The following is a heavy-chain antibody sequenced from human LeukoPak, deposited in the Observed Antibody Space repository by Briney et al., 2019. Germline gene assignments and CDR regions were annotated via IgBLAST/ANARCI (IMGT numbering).Heavy chain of an antibody. CDR3: ARGSSYCGGDCFDY. J-gene: IGHJ4*02. V-gene: IGHV3-48*01. CDR2: ISTSSTTK. CDR1: GFTFSSYS. Sequence: GGSLRLSCAASGFTFSSYSMNWVRQAPGKGLEWVSYISTSSTTKYNADSVKGRFTISRDNAKNSLYLQMNSLRAEDTAVYYCARGSSYCGGDCFDYWGQGTLVTVSS. D-gene: IGHD2-21*01.